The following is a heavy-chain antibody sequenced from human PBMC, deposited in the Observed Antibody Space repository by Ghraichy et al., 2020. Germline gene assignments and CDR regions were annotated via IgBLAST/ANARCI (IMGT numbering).Heavy chain of an antibody. J-gene: IGHJ4*02. CDR1: GYTFTGYY. V-gene: IGHV1-2*02. CDR3: ARVISPPYYYDSSGYLES. D-gene: IGHD3-22*01. CDR2: INPNSGGT. Sequence: ASVKVSCKASGYTFTGYYMHWVRQAPGQGLEWMGWINPNSGGTNYAQKFQGRVTMTRDTSISTAYMELSRLRSDDTAVYYCARVISPPYYYDSSGYLESWGQGTLVTVSS.